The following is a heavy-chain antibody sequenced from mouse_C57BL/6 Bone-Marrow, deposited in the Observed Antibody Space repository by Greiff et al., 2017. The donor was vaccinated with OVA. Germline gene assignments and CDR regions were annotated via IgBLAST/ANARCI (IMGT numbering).Heavy chain of an antibody. Sequence: VQLKESGPGLVKPSQSLSLTCSVTGYSITSGYYWNWIRQFPGNKLEWMGYISYDGSNNYNPSLKNRISITRDTSKNQFFLKLNSVTTEDTATYYCARDPGTEAYWGQGTLVTVSA. V-gene: IGHV3-6*01. CDR1: GYSITSGYY. CDR2: ISYDGSN. J-gene: IGHJ3*01. D-gene: IGHD4-1*01. CDR3: ARDPGTEAY.